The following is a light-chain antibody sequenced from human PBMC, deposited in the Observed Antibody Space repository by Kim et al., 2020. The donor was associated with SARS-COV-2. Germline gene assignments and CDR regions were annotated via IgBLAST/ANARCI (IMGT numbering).Light chain of an antibody. J-gene: IGLJ3*02. Sequence: YYASWYQQKPRQAPVVVIYGRNDRPPGIPDRFSGSNSGNTASLTITGAQAEDEANYYCNSRDSSGNHLVFGGGTQLTVL. CDR1: YY. CDR2: GRN. CDR3: NSRDSSGNHLV. V-gene: IGLV3-19*01.